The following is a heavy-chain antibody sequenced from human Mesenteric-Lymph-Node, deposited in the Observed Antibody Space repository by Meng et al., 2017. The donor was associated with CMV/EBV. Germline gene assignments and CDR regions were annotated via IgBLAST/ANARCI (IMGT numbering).Heavy chain of an antibody. J-gene: IGHJ6*02. Sequence: GESLKISCAASGFTFSSYSMNWVRQAPGKGLEWVSSISSNSSFIYYADSVRGRFTISRDNAKHSLYLQMNSLRADDTAVYYCARDSPELPYTVLFGVVIRAYFYGLDVWGRGTTVTVS. V-gene: IGHV3-21*01. D-gene: IGHD3-3*01. CDR3: ARDSPELPYTVLFGVVIRAYFYGLDV. CDR1: GFTFSSYS. CDR2: ISSNSSFI.